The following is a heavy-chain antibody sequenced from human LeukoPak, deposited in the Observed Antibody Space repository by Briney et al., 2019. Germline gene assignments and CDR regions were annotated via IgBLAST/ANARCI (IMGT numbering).Heavy chain of an antibody. CDR2: ITYRGSG. D-gene: IGHD2-21*02. CDR1: NGFDSYY. Sequence: PSETLSLTCAVYNGFDSYYMTIVRQPPGKGLEWVGEITYRGSGNYNPSLQGRATISINVSQRQFSLSLRSVTAADTATYYCGVYGGDWRFDFWGQGTPITVSS. J-gene: IGHJ4*02. CDR3: GVYGGDWRFDF. V-gene: IGHV4-34*01.